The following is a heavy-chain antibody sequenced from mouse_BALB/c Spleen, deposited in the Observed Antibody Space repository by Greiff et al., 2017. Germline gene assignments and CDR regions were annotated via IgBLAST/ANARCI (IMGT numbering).Heavy chain of an antibody. CDR1: GFTFSSFG. CDR3: ARDYYVPAWFAY. V-gene: IGHV5-17*02. Sequence: EVQVVESGGGLVQPGGSRKLSCAASGFTFSSFGMHWVRQAPEKGLEWVAYISSGSSTIYYADTVKGRFTISRDNPKNTLFLQMTSLRSEDTAMYYCARDYYVPAWFAYWGQGTLVTVSA. J-gene: IGHJ3*01. CDR2: ISSGSSTI. D-gene: IGHD1-1*01.